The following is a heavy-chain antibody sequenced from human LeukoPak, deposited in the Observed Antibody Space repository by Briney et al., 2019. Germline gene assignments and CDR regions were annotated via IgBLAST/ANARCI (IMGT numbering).Heavy chain of an antibody. V-gene: IGHV3-23*01. D-gene: IGHD6-13*01. CDR2: IRGSEDLP. J-gene: IGHJ3*02. Sequence: GGSLRLSCAPPGFTFSSYGMHWVRQAPAKGLEWISVIRGSEDLPYYADSVRGWFTISRDNSKNTLYLQPNSLRAEDTAVYYCAKGRSSWTYDAFDIWGQGTMVTVSS. CDR3: AKGRSSWTYDAFDI. CDR1: GFTFSSYG.